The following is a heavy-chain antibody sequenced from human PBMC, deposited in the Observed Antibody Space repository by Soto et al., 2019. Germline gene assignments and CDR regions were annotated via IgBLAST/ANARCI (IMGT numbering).Heavy chain of an antibody. CDR3: ARDQRRNYDSSGYYGGSDY. CDR2: ISAYNGNT. Sequence: ASVKVSCKASGHTFTSYGISWVRQAPGQGLEWMGWISAYNGNTNYAQKLQGRVTMTTDTSTSTAYMELRSLRSDDTAVYYCARDQRRNYDSSGYYGGSDYXGQGTLVTVYS. J-gene: IGHJ4*02. D-gene: IGHD3-22*01. V-gene: IGHV1-18*04. CDR1: GHTFTSYG.